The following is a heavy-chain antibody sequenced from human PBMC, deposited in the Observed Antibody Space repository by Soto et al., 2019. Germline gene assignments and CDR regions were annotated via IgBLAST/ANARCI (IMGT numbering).Heavy chain of an antibody. CDR1: GYSFTSYW. CDR2: IYPGDSDT. Sequence: PWESLKISCKGSGYSFTSYWIGWVRQMPGKGLEWMGIIYPGDSDTRYSPSFQGQVTISADKSISTAYLQWSSLKASDTAMYYCARHFMAAAGTVDYWGQGTLVTVSS. CDR3: ARHFMAAAGTVDY. V-gene: IGHV5-51*01. J-gene: IGHJ4*02. D-gene: IGHD6-13*01.